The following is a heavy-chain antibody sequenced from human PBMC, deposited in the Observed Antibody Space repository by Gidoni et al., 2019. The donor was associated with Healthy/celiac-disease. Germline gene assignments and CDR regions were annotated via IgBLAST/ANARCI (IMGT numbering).Heavy chain of an antibody. CDR2: MSGSGGST. V-gene: IGHV3-23*01. D-gene: IGHD3-22*01. CDR1: GFTFGTYA. CDR3: AKGYDSSGYYFAAFDY. J-gene: IGHJ4*02. Sequence: EVQLLESGGGLVQPGGSLRLPCPASGFTFGTYAMSWVRQAPGKGLEWVSAMSGSGGSTDYADSVKGRFTISSDNSKNTLYLQMNSLRAEDTAVYYCAKGYDSSGYYFAAFDYWGQGTLVTVSS.